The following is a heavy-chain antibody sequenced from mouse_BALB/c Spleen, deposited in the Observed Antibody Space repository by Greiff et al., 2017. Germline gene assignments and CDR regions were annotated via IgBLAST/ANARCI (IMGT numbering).Heavy chain of an antibody. V-gene: IGHV1-80*01. J-gene: IGHJ2*01. CDR3: AREGVTMITTFDY. D-gene: IGHD2-4*01. Sequence: LQESGAELVRPGSSVKISCKASGYAFSSYWMNWVKQRPGQGLEWIGQIYPGDGDTNYNGKFKGKATLTADKSSSTAYMQLSSLTSEDSAVYFCAREGVTMITTFDYWGQGTTLTVSS. CDR1: GYAFSSYW. CDR2: IYPGDGDT.